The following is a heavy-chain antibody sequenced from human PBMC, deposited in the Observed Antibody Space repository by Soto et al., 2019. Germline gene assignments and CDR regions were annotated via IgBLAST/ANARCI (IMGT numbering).Heavy chain of an antibody. CDR3: AKSWELRRFFAS. Sequence: QVQLQESAPGLVKPSGTLSLTCAVSGASIISENWWTWVRQSPGKGLEWIGEIHHTGSTTYNPSLDSRVTMSVDKSKNHFSLILSSVTAADTALYYCAKSWELRRFFASWGQGTLVTVSS. CDR2: IHHTGST. V-gene: IGHV4-4*02. J-gene: IGHJ4*02. CDR1: GASIISENW. D-gene: IGHD1-26*01.